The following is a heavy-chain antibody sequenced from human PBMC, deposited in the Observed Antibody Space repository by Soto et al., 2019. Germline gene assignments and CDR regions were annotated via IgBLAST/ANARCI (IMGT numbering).Heavy chain of an antibody. J-gene: IGHJ6*02. V-gene: IGHV4-30-4*01. D-gene: IGHD6-6*01. CDR3: ARARSWGLYYYYYGMDV. CDR1: GGSISSGDYY. CDR2: IYYSGST. Sequence: ALSLTCTVSGGSISSGDYYWSWIRQPPGKGLEWIGYIYYSGSTYYNPSLKSRVTISVDTSKNQFSLKLSSVTAADTAVYYCARARSWGLYYYYYGMDVWGQGTTVTVSS.